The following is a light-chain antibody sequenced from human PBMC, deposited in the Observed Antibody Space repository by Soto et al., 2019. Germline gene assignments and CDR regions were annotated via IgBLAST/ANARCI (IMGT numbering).Light chain of an antibody. CDR3: QQYGSSRST. J-gene: IGKJ5*01. V-gene: IGKV3-20*01. Sequence: EIVLTQSPGTLSLSLGERATLSCRASQSVSSSYLAWYQQKPGQAPRLLIYGASSRATGIPDRFSGSGSGTDITLTISRLEPEDFAVYYCQQYGSSRSTFGQGTRLEIK. CDR1: QSVSSSY. CDR2: GAS.